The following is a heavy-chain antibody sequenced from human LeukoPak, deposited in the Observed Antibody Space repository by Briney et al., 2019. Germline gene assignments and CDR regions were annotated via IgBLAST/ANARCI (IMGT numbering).Heavy chain of an antibody. J-gene: IGHJ4*02. Sequence: GRSLRLSCAASGFTFDDYAMHWVRQAPGKGLEWVSGISWNSGSIGYADSVKGRFTISRDNAKNSLYLQMNSLRAEDTALYYCAKASTPKWELLPDYIDYWGQGTLVTVSS. CDR1: GFTFDDYA. CDR2: ISWNSGSI. CDR3: AKASTPKWELLPDYIDY. V-gene: IGHV3-9*01. D-gene: IGHD1-26*01.